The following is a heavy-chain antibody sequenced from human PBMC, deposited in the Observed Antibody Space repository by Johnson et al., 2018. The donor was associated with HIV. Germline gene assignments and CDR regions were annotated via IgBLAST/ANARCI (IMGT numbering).Heavy chain of an antibody. D-gene: IGHD2/OR15-2a*01. V-gene: IGHV3-53*01. CDR2: IYSRGST. CDR1: GFSVSSNY. Sequence: VQLVESGGGLIQPGGSLRLSCAASGFSVSSNYMSWVRQAPGKGLEWVSVIYSRGSTYYSDSVNGSFTISSENSKNTLYLQMNSLRAGETAVYYCATNRGGAFDIWGQGTMVTVSS. CDR3: ATNRGGAFDI. J-gene: IGHJ3*02.